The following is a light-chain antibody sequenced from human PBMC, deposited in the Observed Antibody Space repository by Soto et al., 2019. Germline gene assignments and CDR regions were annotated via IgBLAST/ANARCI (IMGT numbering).Light chain of an antibody. CDR1: SSNIGAGHA. J-gene: IGLJ3*02. CDR3: QSYDDSLRGWV. Sequence: QSALTQPPSVSGAPGQRVTISCTGSSSNIGAGHALHWYQHLPGAAPKLLMYGNSDRPSGVPDRFSGSKSGTSASLAITGLQPEDEADYYCQSYDDSLRGWVFGGGTKLTVL. CDR2: GNS. V-gene: IGLV1-40*01.